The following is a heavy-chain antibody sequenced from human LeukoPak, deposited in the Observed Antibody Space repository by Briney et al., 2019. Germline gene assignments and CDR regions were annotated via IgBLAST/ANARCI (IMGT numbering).Heavy chain of an antibody. CDR3: AIRGNYDSLTGYYAFRDQFGLDV. D-gene: IGHD3-9*01. CDR2: YEPAGGET. Sequence: ASVKVSCKVSGHTLIELSMHWIRQAPGRGLEWVGSYEPAGGETTYAQKFQGRVTLTEDTSRNTAYMEVNSLRSEDTAVYYCAIRGNYDSLTGYYAFRDQFGLDVWGQGTTVIVSS. J-gene: IGHJ6*02. CDR1: GHTLIELS. V-gene: IGHV1-24*01.